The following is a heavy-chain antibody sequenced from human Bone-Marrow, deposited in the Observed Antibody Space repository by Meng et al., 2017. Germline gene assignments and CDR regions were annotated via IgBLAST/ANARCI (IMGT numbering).Heavy chain of an antibody. CDR1: GFTFSSYA. V-gene: IGHV3-30*04. Sequence: VQLVESGGGLVQPGGSLRLACAASGFTFSSYAMSWVRQAPGKGLEWVAVISYDGSNKYYADSVKGRFTISRDNSKNTLYLQMNSLRAEDTAVYYCARFTPFDYWGPGTLVTVSS. J-gene: IGHJ4*02. CDR3: ARFTPFDY. CDR2: ISYDGSNK.